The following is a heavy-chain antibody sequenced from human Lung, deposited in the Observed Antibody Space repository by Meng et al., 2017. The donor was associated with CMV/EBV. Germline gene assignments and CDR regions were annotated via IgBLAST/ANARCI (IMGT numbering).Heavy chain of an antibody. CDR3: ARDKVRYYDFWSGYGGTDV. Sequence: GESLKISCAASGFTFSSYWMHWVRQAPGKGLVWVSRINSDGSSTSYADSVKGRFTISRDNAKNTLYLQMNSLRAEDTAVYYCARDKVRYYDFWSGYGGTDVWGQGTTVTVSS. J-gene: IGHJ6*02. CDR2: INSDGSST. V-gene: IGHV3-74*01. CDR1: GFTFSSYW. D-gene: IGHD3-3*01.